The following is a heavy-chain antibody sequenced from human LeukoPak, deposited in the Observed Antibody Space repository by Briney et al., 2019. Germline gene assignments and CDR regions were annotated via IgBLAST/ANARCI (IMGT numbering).Heavy chain of an antibody. CDR3: ARIDSLTRVHDY. J-gene: IGHJ4*02. CDR2: INPNSGGT. CDR1: GYSFSSYG. D-gene: IGHD1-1*01. V-gene: IGHV1-2*02. Sequence: ASVKVSCKASGYSFSSYGISWVRQAPGQGLEWMGWINPNSGGTNYAQKFQGRVTMTRDTSISTAYMELSRLRSDDTAVYYCARIDSLTRVHDYWGQGTLVTVSS.